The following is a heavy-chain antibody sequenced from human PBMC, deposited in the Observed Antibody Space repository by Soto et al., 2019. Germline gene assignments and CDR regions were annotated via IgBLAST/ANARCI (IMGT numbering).Heavy chain of an antibody. CDR3: TSLSRAVSGFAFDI. V-gene: IGHV3-74*01. D-gene: IGHD3-3*01. CDR2: IHPDERTT. J-gene: IGHJ3*02. Sequence: GGSLRLSCTASGFPFSDYWMHWVRQAPGKGLVWVSRIHPDERTTSYADSVRGRFTVSRDNAKNTLYLQMHSLSAEDTAVYYCTSLSRAVSGFAFDIWGQRTMVIVSS. CDR1: GFPFSDYW.